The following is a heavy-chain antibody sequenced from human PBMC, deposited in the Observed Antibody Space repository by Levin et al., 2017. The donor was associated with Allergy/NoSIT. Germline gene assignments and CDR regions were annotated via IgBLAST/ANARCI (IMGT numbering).Heavy chain of an antibody. CDR1: GFTFSSYA. J-gene: IGHJ4*02. CDR2: ISGSGGST. D-gene: IGHD3-22*01. Sequence: GGSLRLSCAASGFTFSSYAMSWVRQAPGKGLEWVSAISGSGGSTYYADSVKGRFTISRDNSKNTLYLQMNSLRAEDTAVYYCAKDQAVVVITTPIFDYWGQGTLVTVSS. V-gene: IGHV3-23*01. CDR3: AKDQAVVVITTPIFDY.